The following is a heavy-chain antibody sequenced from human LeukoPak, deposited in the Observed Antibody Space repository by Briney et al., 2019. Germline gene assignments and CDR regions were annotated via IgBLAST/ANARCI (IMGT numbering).Heavy chain of an antibody. D-gene: IGHD3-9*01. CDR1: GGSISSYY. CDR3: AREPTYYDILTGYYPDAFDI. J-gene: IGHJ3*02. V-gene: IGHV4-59*12. Sequence: PSETLSLTCTVSGGSISSYYWSWIRQPPGKGLEWIGYIYYSGSTYYNPSLKSRVTISVDTSKNQFSLKLSSVTAADTAVYYCAREPTYYDILTGYYPDAFDIWGQGTMVTVSS. CDR2: IYYSGST.